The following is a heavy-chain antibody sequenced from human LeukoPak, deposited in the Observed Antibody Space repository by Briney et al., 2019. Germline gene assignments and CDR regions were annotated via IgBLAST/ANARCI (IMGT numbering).Heavy chain of an antibody. D-gene: IGHD6-13*01. CDR2: INPNSGGT. CDR1: GYTFTGYY. J-gene: IGHJ4*02. CDR3: ARDRIAAADAFDY. Sequence: ASVXVSCKASGYTFTGYYMHWVRQAPGQGLEWMGWINPNSGGTNYAQKFQGWVTMTRDTSISTAYMELSRPRSDDTAVYYCARDRIAAADAFDYWGQGTLVTVSS. V-gene: IGHV1-2*04.